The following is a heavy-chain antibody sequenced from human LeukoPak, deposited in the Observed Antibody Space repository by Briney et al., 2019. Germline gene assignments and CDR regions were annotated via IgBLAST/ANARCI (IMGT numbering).Heavy chain of an antibody. J-gene: IGHJ4*02. CDR1: GYTFTSYY. D-gene: IGHD3-22*01. CDR3: ARYSLGYYDSSGYYNFDY. V-gene: IGHV1-69*13. CDR2: IIPIFGTA. Sequence: SVKVSCKASGYTFTSYYMHWVRQAPGQGLEWMGGIIPIFGTASYAQKFQGRVTITADESTSTAYMELSSLRSEDTAVYYCARYSLGYYDSSGYYNFDYWGQGTLVTVSS.